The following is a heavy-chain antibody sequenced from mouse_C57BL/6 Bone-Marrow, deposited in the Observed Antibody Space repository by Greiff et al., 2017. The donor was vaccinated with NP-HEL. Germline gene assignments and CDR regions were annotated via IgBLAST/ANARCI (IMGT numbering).Heavy chain of an antibody. Sequence: QVQLQQPGAELVRPGSSVKLSCKASGYTFTSYWMHWVKQRPIQGLEWIGNIDPSDSETHYNQKFKDKATLTVDKSSSTAYMQLSSLTSEDSAVYYCARYPIYYDGSSLWYFDYWGQGTTLTVSS. D-gene: IGHD1-1*01. CDR1: GYTFTSYW. J-gene: IGHJ2*01. CDR3: ARYPIYYDGSSLWYFDY. V-gene: IGHV1-52*01. CDR2: IDPSDSET.